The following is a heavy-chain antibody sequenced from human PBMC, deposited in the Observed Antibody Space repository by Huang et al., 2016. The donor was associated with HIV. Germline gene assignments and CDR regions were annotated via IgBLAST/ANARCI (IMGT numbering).Heavy chain of an antibody. CDR2: IKQDESEK. Sequence: VESGGRSVHPGGSIQLSCVGSTFTFGAYWMSWVRQPPGKGLEWVANIKQDESEKYYVDSVKGRFNISRDNARKVLFLEMDNLRVEDTAMYFCATKTAGMDIWGQGTTVTVSS. CDR3: ATKTAGMDI. CDR1: TFTFGAYW. D-gene: IGHD1-7*01. V-gene: IGHV3-7*01. J-gene: IGHJ6*02.